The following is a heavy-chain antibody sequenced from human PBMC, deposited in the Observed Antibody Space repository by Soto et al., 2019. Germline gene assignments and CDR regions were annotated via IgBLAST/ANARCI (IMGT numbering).Heavy chain of an antibody. J-gene: IGHJ5*02. V-gene: IGHV4-34*02. CDR2: VCPGGRT. CDR1: GGSFNNYC. Sequence: QVRLQQWGAGLVRPSETLSLTCAVYGGSFNNYCWSWIRQPPGKGLEWIGEVCPGGRTNYSPTLKGEVRIAVEVSKNQFSLRLTSVTVADTAVYYCARGDYGQYDAYNWFDPWGQGNLVIVAS. CDR3: ARGDYGQYDAYNWFDP. D-gene: IGHD3-10*01.